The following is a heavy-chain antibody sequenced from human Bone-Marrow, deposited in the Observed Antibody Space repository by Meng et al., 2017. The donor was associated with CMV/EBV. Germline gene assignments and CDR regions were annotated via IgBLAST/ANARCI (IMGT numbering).Heavy chain of an antibody. D-gene: IGHD3-22*01. CDR3: ARESPGSPENTMIVAHDY. CDR1: GFTFSDYY. Sequence: GGSLRLSCAASGFTFSDYYMSWIRQAPGKGLEWTSYIRSSGNIIYYADSVKGRFTISRDNAKNSLYLQMNSLRAEDTAVYYCARESPGSPENTMIVAHDYWGQGTLVTVSS. J-gene: IGHJ4*02. CDR2: IRSSGNII. V-gene: IGHV3-11*01.